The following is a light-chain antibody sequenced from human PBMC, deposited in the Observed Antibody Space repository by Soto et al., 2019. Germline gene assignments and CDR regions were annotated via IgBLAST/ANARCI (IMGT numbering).Light chain of an antibody. V-gene: IGKV3-15*01. CDR3: QQYGTSPIT. CDR2: RAS. Sequence: IVMTQSPATLSVSPGERATLSCRASQNIYSNVAWYQQRPGQAPRLLIYRASTRATGIPARFSGSGSGTEFTLTISRLEPEDFALYYCQQYGTSPITFGQGTRLEI. J-gene: IGKJ5*01. CDR1: QNIYSN.